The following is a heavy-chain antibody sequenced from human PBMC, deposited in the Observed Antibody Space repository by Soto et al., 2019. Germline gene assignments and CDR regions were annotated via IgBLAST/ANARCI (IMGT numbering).Heavy chain of an antibody. CDR3: PRGISSGPIDY. V-gene: IGHV3-33*01. J-gene: IGHJ4*02. CDR1: GFTFNSYG. Sequence: QVQLVESGGGVVQPGRSLRLSCAASGFTFNSYGMHWVRQAPGKGLEWVAVIWYEGSNKYYADSVKGRFTVSRDTSNNTLFRQRKSLRGEDTAVYYCPRGISSGPIDYWGQGTLVTVSS. D-gene: IGHD3-22*01. CDR2: IWYEGSNK.